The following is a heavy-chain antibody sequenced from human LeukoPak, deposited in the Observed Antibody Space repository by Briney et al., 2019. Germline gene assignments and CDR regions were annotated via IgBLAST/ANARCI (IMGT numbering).Heavy chain of an antibody. V-gene: IGHV3-21*01. Sequence: GGSLRLSCAASGFTFSSYGMHWVRQAPGKGLEWVSSISSSSSYIYYADSVKGRFTISRDNAKNSLYLQMNSLRAEDTAVYYCARDSADAFDIWGQGTMVTVSS. CDR2: ISSSSSYI. D-gene: IGHD3-10*01. J-gene: IGHJ3*02. CDR1: GFTFSSYG. CDR3: ARDSADAFDI.